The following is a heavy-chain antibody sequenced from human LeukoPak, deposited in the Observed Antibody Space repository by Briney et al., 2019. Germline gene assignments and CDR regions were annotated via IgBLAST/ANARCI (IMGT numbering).Heavy chain of an antibody. CDR3: ARDSSCDSSGYYNFDY. J-gene: IGHJ4*02. V-gene: IGHV3-30-3*01. Sequence: PGRSLRLSCAASGFTFSSYTMHWVRQAPGKGLEWVAVISYDRSNKYYADSVKGRFTISRDNSKNTLYLQMNSLRVEDTAVYYCARDSSCDSSGYYNFDYWGQGTLVTVSS. CDR1: GFTFSSYT. CDR2: ISYDRSNK. D-gene: IGHD3-22*01.